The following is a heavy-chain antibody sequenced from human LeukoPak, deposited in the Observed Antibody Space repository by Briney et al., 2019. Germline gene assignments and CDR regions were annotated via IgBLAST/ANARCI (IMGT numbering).Heavy chain of an antibody. CDR1: GFTFDDYA. D-gene: IGHD3-22*01. CDR3: AKDDDYYDSSGPYFDY. J-gene: IGHJ4*02. V-gene: IGHV3-9*01. Sequence: QPGRSLRLSCAASGFTFDDYAMHGVRQAPGKGLEWVSGISWNSGSIGYADSVKGRFTISRDNAKNSLYLQMNSLRAEDTALYYCAKDDDYYDSSGPYFDYWGQGTLVTVSS. CDR2: ISWNSGSI.